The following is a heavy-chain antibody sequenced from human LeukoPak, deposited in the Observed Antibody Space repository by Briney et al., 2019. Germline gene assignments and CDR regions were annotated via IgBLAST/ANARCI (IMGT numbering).Heavy chain of an antibody. V-gene: IGHV4-30-2*01. CDR2: IYHSGST. CDR3: ARDRSGLPDCVFDY. D-gene: IGHD3-3*01. J-gene: IGHJ4*02. CDR1: GGPISSGGYY. Sequence: SQTLSLTCTVSGGPISSGGYYWSWIRQPPGKGLEWIGYIYHSGSTYYNPSLKSRVTISVDRSKNQFSLKLSSVTAADTAVYYCARDRSGLPDCVFDYWGQGTLVTVSS.